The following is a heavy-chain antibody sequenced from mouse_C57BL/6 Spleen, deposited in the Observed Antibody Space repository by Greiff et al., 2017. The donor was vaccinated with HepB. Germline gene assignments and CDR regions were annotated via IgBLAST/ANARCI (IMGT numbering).Heavy chain of an antibody. J-gene: IGHJ2*01. D-gene: IGHD2-5*01. CDR3: ARLYSNFHFDY. V-gene: IGHV5-6*02. CDR2: ISSGGSYT. CDR1: GFTFSSYG. Sequence: DVKLVESGGDLVKPGGSLKLSCAASGFTFSSYGMSWVRQTPDKRLEWVATISSGGSYTYYPDSVKGRFTISRDNAKNTLYLQMSSLKSEDTAMYYCARLYSNFHFDYWGQGTTLTVSS.